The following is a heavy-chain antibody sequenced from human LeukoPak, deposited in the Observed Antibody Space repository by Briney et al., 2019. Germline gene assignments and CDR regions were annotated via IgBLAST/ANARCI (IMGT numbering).Heavy chain of an antibody. V-gene: IGHV3-15*01. Sequence: GGSLRLSCTASGFTFSSYAMNWVRQAPGKGLEWVGRIKSKTAGGTTDYAAPVKGRFTISRDDSKNTLFLQMNSLKTEDTAVYYCTTVGSYYDMTWGQGTLVTVSS. CDR2: IKSKTAGGTT. CDR3: TTVGSYYDMT. J-gene: IGHJ5*02. CDR1: GFTFSSYA. D-gene: IGHD3-22*01.